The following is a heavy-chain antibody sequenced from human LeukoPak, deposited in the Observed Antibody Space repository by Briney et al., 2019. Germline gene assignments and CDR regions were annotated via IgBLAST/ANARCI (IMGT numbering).Heavy chain of an antibody. J-gene: IGHJ6*03. V-gene: IGHV3-21*01. CDR1: GFTFSSYS. CDR3: ASTRCSGDNCYFDYYYMDV. Sequence: GGSLRLSCAASGFTFSSYSMNWVRQAPGKGLEWVSSISSSSTSIHSADSVKGRFTISRDNAKKSLYLQMNSLRAEDTAVYYCASTRCSGDNCYFDYYYMDVWGKGTPVTISS. CDR2: ISSSSTSI. D-gene: IGHD2-15*01.